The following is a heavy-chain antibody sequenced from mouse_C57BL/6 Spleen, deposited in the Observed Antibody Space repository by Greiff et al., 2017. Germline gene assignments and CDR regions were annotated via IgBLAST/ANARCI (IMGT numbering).Heavy chain of an antibody. CDR3: ARGGVRYYFDY. D-gene: IGHD1-1*01. Sequence: ESGPGLVKPSQSLSLTCSVTGYSITSGYYWNWIRQFPGNKLEWMGYISYDGSNNYNPSLKNRISITRDTSKNQFFLKLNSVTTEDTATYYCARGGVRYYFDYWGQGTTLTVSS. J-gene: IGHJ2*01. CDR2: ISYDGSN. V-gene: IGHV3-6*01. CDR1: GYSITSGYY.